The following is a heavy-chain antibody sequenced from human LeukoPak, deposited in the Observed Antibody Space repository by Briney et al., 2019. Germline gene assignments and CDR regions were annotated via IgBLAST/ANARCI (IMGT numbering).Heavy chain of an antibody. Sequence: GGSLRLSCAVSRVTFSGYWMSWVRQAPGKGLEWVANINLDGSVIHYVDSAKGRFTISRDNAKNSLYLQMNYLRAEDTALYCCATSDDSSGSDWGQGTLVTVSS. CDR1: RVTFSGYW. V-gene: IGHV3-7*01. CDR3: ATSDDSSGSD. CDR2: INLDGSVI. J-gene: IGHJ4*02. D-gene: IGHD3-22*01.